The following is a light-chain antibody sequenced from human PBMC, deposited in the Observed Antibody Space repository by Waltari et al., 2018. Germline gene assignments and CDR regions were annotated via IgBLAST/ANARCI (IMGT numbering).Light chain of an antibody. J-gene: IGKJ1*01. CDR3: QHYLRLPVT. Sequence: EIVLTQSPGPLSLSVGDRATVSCRARESVSRALAWYPPKPGQAPRLLIYGASTRATGIPDRFRGSGSGTDFSLTISRLEPDDFAVYYCQHYLRLPVTFGQGTTVEI. V-gene: IGKV3-20*01. CDR1: ESVSRA. CDR2: GAS.